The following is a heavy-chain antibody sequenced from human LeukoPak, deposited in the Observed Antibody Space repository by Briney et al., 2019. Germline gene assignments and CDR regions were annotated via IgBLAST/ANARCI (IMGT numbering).Heavy chain of an antibody. Sequence: SETLSLTCAVYGGSFSGYYWSWIRQPPGKGLEWIGEINHSGSTNYNPSLKSRVTISVDTSKNQFSLKLSSVTAADTAVYYCARGLVTYYYGSGTGTVSDIWGQGTMVTVSS. V-gene: IGHV4-34*01. CDR2: INHSGST. J-gene: IGHJ3*02. D-gene: IGHD3-10*01. CDR3: ARGLVTYYYGSGTGTVSDI. CDR1: GGSFSGYY.